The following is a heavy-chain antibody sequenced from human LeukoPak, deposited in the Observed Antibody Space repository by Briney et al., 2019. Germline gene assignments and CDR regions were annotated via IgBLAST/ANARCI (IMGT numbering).Heavy chain of an antibody. J-gene: IGHJ4*02. CDR2: ISYDGSNK. D-gene: IGHD1-26*01. V-gene: IGHV3-30*18. CDR1: GFTFSSHG. CDR3: AKDVSGSYFDY. Sequence: PGRSLRLSCAASGFTFSSHGMHWVRQAPGKGLEWVAVISYDGSNKYYADSVKGRFTISRDNSKNTLYLQMNSLRAEDTAVYYCAKDVSGSYFDYWGQGTLVTVSS.